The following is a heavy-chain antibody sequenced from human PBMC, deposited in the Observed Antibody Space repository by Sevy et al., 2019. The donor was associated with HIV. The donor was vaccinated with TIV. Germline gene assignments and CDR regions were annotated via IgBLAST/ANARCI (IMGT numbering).Heavy chain of an antibody. CDR1: GFTFSTYS. CDR2: ISSSSSYI. Sequence: GESLKISCAASGFTFSTYSMNWVHQAPGKGLEWVSCISSSSSYIYYADSVKGRFTISRNNAKNSLYLQMNSLRAKDTAVYYCARDGVAAIPFDYWGQGTLVTVSS. CDR3: ARDGVAAIPFDY. D-gene: IGHD2-15*01. V-gene: IGHV3-21*01. J-gene: IGHJ4*02.